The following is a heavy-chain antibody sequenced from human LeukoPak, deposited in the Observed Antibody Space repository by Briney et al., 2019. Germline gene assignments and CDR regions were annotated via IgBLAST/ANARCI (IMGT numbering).Heavy chain of an antibody. V-gene: IGHV3-15*01. D-gene: IGHD5-18*01. Sequence: GGSLRLSCAASGFSFTNAWMSWVRQAPGKGLQWVARIKSKGHGGATDYAAPVKGRFTISRDDSKGTVDLQMDSLKTEDSALYYCTTHPLFTQPELDYWGQGTLVTVSS. J-gene: IGHJ4*02. CDR2: IKSKGHGGAT. CDR1: GFSFTNAW. CDR3: TTHPLFTQPELDY.